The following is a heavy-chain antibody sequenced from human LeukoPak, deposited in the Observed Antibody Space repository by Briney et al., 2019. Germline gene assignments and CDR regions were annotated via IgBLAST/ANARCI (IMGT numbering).Heavy chain of an antibody. CDR3: ARSGDGDRNYYYYYYMDV. V-gene: IGHV1-8*01. CDR2: MNPNSGNT. Sequence: ASVKVSCKASGYTFTSDDINWVRQATGQGLEWMGWMNPNSGNTGYAQKFQGRVTMTRNTSISTAYMELSSLRSEDTAVYYCARSGDGDRNYYYYYYMDVWGKGTTVTVSS. D-gene: IGHD4-17*01. CDR1: GYTFTSDD. J-gene: IGHJ6*03.